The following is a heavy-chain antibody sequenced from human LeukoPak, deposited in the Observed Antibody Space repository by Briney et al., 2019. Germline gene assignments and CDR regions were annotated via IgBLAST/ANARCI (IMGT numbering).Heavy chain of an antibody. CDR2: INPNSGGT. J-gene: IGHJ4*02. CDR1: RSTFTGYY. Sequence: ASVKVSCKASRSTFTGYYLHWVRQAPGQGLEWMGWINPNSGGTKYAQKFQGRVTMTRDTSISTAYMELSRLRSDDTAVYYCARDLDYYDSSGYYYGSIFDYWGQGTLVTVSS. D-gene: IGHD3-22*01. V-gene: IGHV1-2*02. CDR3: ARDLDYYDSSGYYYGSIFDY.